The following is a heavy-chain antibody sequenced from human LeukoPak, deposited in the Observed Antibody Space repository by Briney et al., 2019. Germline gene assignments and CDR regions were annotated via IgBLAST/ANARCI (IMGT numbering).Heavy chain of an antibody. Sequence: ASVKVSCKASGYTFTGYYMHWVRQAPGQGLEWMGWMNPNSGNTGYAQEFQGRVTMTRNTSISTAYMELSSLRSEDTAVYYCARKRSWYGGCDYWGQGTLVTVSS. CDR3: ARKRSWYGGCDY. CDR2: MNPNSGNT. D-gene: IGHD6-13*01. J-gene: IGHJ4*02. V-gene: IGHV1-8*02. CDR1: GYTFTGYY.